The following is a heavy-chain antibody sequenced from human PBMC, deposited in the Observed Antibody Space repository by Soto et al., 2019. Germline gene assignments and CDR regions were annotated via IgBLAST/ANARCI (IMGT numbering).Heavy chain of an antibody. D-gene: IGHD2-2*01. V-gene: IGHV3-30*18. CDR2: ISYDGSNK. CDR3: EKCSSSCKDNWFES. J-gene: IGHJ5*01. Sequence: GGSLRLSCAASGFTFSSYGMHWVRQAPGKGLEWVAVISYDGSNKYYADSVKGRFTISRDNSKNTLSLQMNSLRAEDTAVYYCEKCSSSCKDNWFESWGHGTLVTVSS. CDR1: GFTFSSYG.